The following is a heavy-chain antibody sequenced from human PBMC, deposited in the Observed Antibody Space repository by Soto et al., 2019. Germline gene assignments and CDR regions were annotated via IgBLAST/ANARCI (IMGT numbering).Heavy chain of an antibody. CDR2: IFHSLGA. Sequence: ETLSLTCTVSGGSTTSDYWSCIRQPPGKGLEWLGYIFHSLGAKYNPSLGSRGTISLDTSKNQLSLSLRSVTAADTAIYFCARSAGNAGRFSEYWGQGTVVTVSS. CDR1: GGSTTSDY. V-gene: IGHV4-59*01. CDR3: ARSAGNAGRFSEY. D-gene: IGHD2-15*01. J-gene: IGHJ4*02.